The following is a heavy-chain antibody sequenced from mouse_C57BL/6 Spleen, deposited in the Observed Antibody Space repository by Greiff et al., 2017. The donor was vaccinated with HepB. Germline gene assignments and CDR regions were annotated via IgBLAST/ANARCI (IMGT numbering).Heavy chain of an antibody. J-gene: IGHJ4*01. CDR2: IHPSDSDT. D-gene: IGHD6-1*01. CDR3: AIASSPPYAMDY. Sequence: VQLQQPGAELVKPGASLKVSCKASGYTFTSYWMHWVKQRPGQGLEWIGRIHPSDSDTNYNQKFKGKATLTVDKSSSAAYMQLSRLTSEDSAVYYCAIASSPPYAMDYWGQGTSVTVSS. V-gene: IGHV1-74*01. CDR1: GYTFTSYW.